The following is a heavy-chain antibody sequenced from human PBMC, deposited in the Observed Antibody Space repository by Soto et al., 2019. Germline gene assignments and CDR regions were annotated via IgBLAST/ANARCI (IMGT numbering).Heavy chain of an antibody. CDR2: IIPIFGTA. J-gene: IGHJ4*02. Sequence: AASVKVSCKASGGTFSSYAISWVRQAPGQGLEWMGGIIPIFGTANYAQKFQGRVTITADESTSTAYMELSSLRSEDTAVYYCARDYSSSSSEDYWGQGTLVTVSS. V-gene: IGHV1-69*13. CDR1: GGTFSSYA. D-gene: IGHD6-6*01. CDR3: ARDYSSSSSEDY.